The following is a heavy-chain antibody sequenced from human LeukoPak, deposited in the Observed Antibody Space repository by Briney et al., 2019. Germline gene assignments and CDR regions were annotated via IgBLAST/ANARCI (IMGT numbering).Heavy chain of an antibody. CDR1: GFTFSSYF. CDR3: ARQPDDFSGWNNGQDFFDY. Sequence: GGSLRLSCAASGFTFSSYFMSWVRQAPGKGLEWVSGIRGRGDTTYYADSVRGRFTISRDNSKNTLYLQMSSLRADDTAVYYCARQPDDFSGWNNGQDFFDYWGQGTLVTVSS. CDR2: IRGRGDTT. J-gene: IGHJ4*02. D-gene: IGHD6-19*01. V-gene: IGHV3-23*01.